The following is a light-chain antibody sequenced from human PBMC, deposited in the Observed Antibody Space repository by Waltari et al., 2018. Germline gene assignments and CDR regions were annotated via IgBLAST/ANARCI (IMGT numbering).Light chain of an antibody. CDR1: KLGNKY. V-gene: IGLV3-1*01. J-gene: IGLJ3*02. Sequence: SFELTQPPSLSVSPGQTASITCSGDKLGNKYACWYQQKAGQSPVMVIYQDNKRPAGIPERLSGSNSGSTATLKVSGSQAMDEADYYCQTWDGSTVVFGGGTKLTVL. CDR3: QTWDGSTVV. CDR2: QDN.